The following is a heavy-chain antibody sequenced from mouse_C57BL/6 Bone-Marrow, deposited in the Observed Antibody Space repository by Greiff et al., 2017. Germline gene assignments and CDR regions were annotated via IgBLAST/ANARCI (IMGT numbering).Heavy chain of an antibody. CDR3: ARPPSYYYGSSPYYFDY. CDR2: LHPNSGST. Sequence: VQLQQPGAELVKPGASVKLSCKASGYTFTSYWMHWVKQRPGQGLAWIGMLHPNSGSTNYNEQFKSKATLTVDTSSSTAYMQLSSLTSEDSAVYDCARPPSYYYGSSPYYFDYWGQGTTLTVSS. D-gene: IGHD1-1*01. J-gene: IGHJ2*01. V-gene: IGHV1-64*01. CDR1: GYTFTSYW.